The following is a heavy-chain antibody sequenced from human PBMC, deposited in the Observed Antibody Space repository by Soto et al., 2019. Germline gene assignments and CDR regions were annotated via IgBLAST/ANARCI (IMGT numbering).Heavy chain of an antibody. CDR1: GFTFSNYG. J-gene: IGHJ4*02. CDR3: AYYPGYNSRWYSIDY. CDR2: ISYDGSNK. Sequence: GGSLRLSCAASGFTFSNYGMHWVRQAPGKGLEWVAVISYDGSNKYYADSVKGRFTISRDNSKNTLYLQMNSLRVEDTAMYYCAYYPGYNSRWYSIDYWGQGTLVTVSS. D-gene: IGHD6-19*01. V-gene: IGHV3-30*03.